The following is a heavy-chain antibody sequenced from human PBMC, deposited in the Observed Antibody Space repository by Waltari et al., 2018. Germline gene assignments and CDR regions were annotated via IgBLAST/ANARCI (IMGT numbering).Heavy chain of an antibody. CDR3: ARGARRTTVTTGWWYFDL. V-gene: IGHV3-74*01. CDR1: GFTYSMSW. CDR2: SNSDGSST. Sequence: EGQLVESGGGFVQPGGSLRLSCAASGFTYSMSWLPWVRQAPGKGVVWVSRSNSDGSSTSYADSVKGRFIISKDNAKNTVYLQMNSLRAEDTAIYYCARGARRTTVTTGWWYFDLWGRGTLVTVSS. D-gene: IGHD4-17*01. J-gene: IGHJ2*01.